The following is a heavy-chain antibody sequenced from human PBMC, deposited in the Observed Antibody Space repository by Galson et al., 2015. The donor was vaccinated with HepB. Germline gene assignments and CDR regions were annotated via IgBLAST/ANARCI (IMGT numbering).Heavy chain of an antibody. CDR2: ISSSSSYI. V-gene: IGHV3-21*01. CDR3: ARDSSSWYRLGY. J-gene: IGHJ4*02. D-gene: IGHD6-13*01. CDR1: GFTFSSYS. Sequence: SLRLSCAASGFTFSSYSMNWVRQAPGKGLEWVSSISSSSSYIYYADSVKGRFTISRDNAKNSLYLQMNSLRAEDTAVYYCARDSSSWYRLGYWGQGTLVTVSS.